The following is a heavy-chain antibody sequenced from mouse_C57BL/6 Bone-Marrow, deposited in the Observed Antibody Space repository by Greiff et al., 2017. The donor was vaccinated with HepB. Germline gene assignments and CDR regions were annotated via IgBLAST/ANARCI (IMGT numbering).Heavy chain of an antibody. V-gene: IGHV1-72*01. CDR2: IDPNSGGT. CDR3: AREDITTVVALNWYFDV. D-gene: IGHD1-1*01. Sequence: QVQLQQPGAELVKPGASVKLSCKASGYTFTSYWMHWVKQRPGRGLEWIGRIDPNSGGTKYNEKFKSKATLTVDKPSSTAYMQLSSLTSEDSAVYYCAREDITTVVALNWYFDVWGTGTTVTVSS. J-gene: IGHJ1*03. CDR1: GYTFTSYW.